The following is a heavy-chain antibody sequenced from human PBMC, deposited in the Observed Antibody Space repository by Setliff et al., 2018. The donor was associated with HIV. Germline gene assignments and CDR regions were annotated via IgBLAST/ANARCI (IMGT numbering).Heavy chain of an antibody. Sequence: SETLSLTCTVTGGSISSGSHYWSWIRQPAGKGLEFIGRVYTSGGTNYNPSLKSRVTISVDKPKNQFSLNLSSVTAADTAVYYCARGGYGGAYNWFDPWGQGTLVTVSS. V-gene: IGHV4-61*02. CDR1: GGSISSGSHY. D-gene: IGHD4-17*01. CDR3: ARGGYGGAYNWFDP. J-gene: IGHJ5*02. CDR2: VYTSGGT.